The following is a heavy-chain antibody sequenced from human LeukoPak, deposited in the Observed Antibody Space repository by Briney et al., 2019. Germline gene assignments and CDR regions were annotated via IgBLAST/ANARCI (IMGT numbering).Heavy chain of an antibody. CDR1: GFTFSSYA. Sequence: AGGSLRLSCVASGFTFSSYAMHWVRQTPGKGLEYVSGINSNGGSTHYANSVKGRFTISRDNSKHTLYLQMGSLRTEDMAVYYCARDHAGSGDYFDYWGQGTLVTVSS. V-gene: IGHV3-64*01. CDR3: ARDHAGSGDYFDY. CDR2: INSNGGST. J-gene: IGHJ4*02. D-gene: IGHD3-10*01.